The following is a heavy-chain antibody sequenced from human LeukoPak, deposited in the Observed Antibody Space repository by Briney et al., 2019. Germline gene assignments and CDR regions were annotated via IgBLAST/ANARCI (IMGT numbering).Heavy chain of an antibody. Sequence: SVTLSLTCTVYGGSISYYHWIWLRQPQGKGLVGRGYVYYSGSTNYNPSLKSRVTISVDTSKSQFSLRLTSVTAADTAVYYCARLGFCYSTHCLADFWGQGTLVTVSS. V-gene: IGHV4-59*08. CDR2: VYYSGST. J-gene: IGHJ4*02. CDR1: GGSISYYH. CDR3: ARLGFCYSTHCLADF. D-gene: IGHD2-2*03.